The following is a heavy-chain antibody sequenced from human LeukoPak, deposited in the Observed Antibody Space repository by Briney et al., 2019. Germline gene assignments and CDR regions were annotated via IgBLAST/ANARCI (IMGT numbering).Heavy chain of an antibody. CDR1: GGSISSYY. D-gene: IGHD3-10*01. Sequence: KPSETLSLTRTVSGGSISSYYWSWIRQPPGKGLEWIGYIYTSGSTNYNPSLKSRVTISVDTSKNQFSLKLSSVTATDTAVYYCASHGSGSFFDYWGQGTLVTVSS. J-gene: IGHJ4*02. CDR2: IYTSGST. V-gene: IGHV4-4*09. CDR3: ASHGSGSFFDY.